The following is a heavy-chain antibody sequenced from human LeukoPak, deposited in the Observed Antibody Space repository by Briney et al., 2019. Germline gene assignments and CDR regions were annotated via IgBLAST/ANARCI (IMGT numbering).Heavy chain of an antibody. CDR1: GYTFTGYY. CDR3: ARLLYGSSSNPVDY. CDR2: INPNSGGT. D-gene: IGHD6-6*01. J-gene: IGHJ4*02. Sequence: ASVKVSCKASGYTFTGYYMHWVRQAPGQGLEWMGWINPNSGGTNYAQKFQGRVTMTRDTSISTAYMELSRLRSDDTAVYYCARLLYGSSSNPVDYWGQGTLVTVSS. V-gene: IGHV1-2*02.